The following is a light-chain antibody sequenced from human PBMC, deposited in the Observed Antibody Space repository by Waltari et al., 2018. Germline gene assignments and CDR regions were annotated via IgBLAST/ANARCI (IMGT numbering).Light chain of an antibody. CDR3: AAWDDSLNVWV. V-gene: IGLV1-44*01. CDR2: SNN. CDR1: SSNIARTT. J-gene: IGLJ3*02. Sequence: QSVLTQPPSASGTPGQRVTISCSGSSSNIARTTVNWYQQLPGTAPKLLIYSNNQRPSGVPDRFSGSKSGTSASLAISGLQSEDEADYYCAAWDDSLNVWVFGGGTKLTVL.